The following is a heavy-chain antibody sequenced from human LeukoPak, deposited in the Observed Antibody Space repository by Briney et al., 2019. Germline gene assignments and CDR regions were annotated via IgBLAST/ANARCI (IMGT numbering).Heavy chain of an antibody. CDR2: INTVSSYI. J-gene: IGHJ4*02. D-gene: IGHD3-22*01. CDR3: ARLRRSSDRSGFYYYYDN. Sequence: GGSLRLSCAASGFTFSSYSFNWVRQAPGKGLEWVSSINTVSSYIYYADSVRGRFTISRDNAENSLWLQMNSLRAEDSAVYYCARLRRSSDRSGFYYYYDNWGQGTLVTVSS. V-gene: IGHV3-21*01. CDR1: GFTFSSYS.